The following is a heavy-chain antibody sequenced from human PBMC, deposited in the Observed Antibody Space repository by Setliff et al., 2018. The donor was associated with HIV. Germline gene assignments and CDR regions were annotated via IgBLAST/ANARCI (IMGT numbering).Heavy chain of an antibody. D-gene: IGHD4-17*01. CDR2: INNDGSYA. Sequence: GGSLRLSCAASGFTFSSYWMHWVRQAPGKGLVWVSRINNDGSYASYADSVKGRFTISRDNAKNTLYLQMSSLRAEDRAVYYCVKDGDYRNGDYDAFDIWGQGTMVTVSS. CDR1: GFTFSSYW. J-gene: IGHJ3*02. CDR3: VKDGDYRNGDYDAFDI. V-gene: IGHV3-74*01.